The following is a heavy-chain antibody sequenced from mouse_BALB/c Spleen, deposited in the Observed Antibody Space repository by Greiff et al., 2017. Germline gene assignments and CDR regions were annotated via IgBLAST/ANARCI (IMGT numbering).Heavy chain of an antibody. J-gene: IGHJ1*01. V-gene: IGHV5-17*02. Sequence: EVKLQESGGGLVQPGGSRKLSCAASGFTFSSFGMHWVRQAPEKGLEWVAYISSGSSTIYYADTVKGRFTISRDNPKNTLFLQMTSLRSEDTAMYYCARSERYFDVWGAGTTVTVSS. CDR2: ISSGSSTI. CDR3: ARSERYFDV. CDR1: GFTFSSFG.